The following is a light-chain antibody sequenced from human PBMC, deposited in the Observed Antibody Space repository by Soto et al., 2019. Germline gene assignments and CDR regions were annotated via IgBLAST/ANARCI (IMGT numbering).Light chain of an antibody. CDR2: DTN. J-gene: IGLJ2*01. V-gene: IGLV1-51*01. Sequence: QSVLTQPPSVSAAPGQKVTISCSGASSNIGKNYVSWYQQLPGTAPKLLIFDTNKRPSGIPDRFSGSKSGTSAALDITALQTGDEADYYCGTWDTSLSAVVFGGGTKLT. CDR3: GTWDTSLSAVV. CDR1: SSNIGKNY.